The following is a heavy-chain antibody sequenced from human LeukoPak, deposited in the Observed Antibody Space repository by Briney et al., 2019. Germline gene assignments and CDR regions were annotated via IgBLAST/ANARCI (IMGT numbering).Heavy chain of an antibody. J-gene: IGHJ6*03. V-gene: IGHV4-34*01. CDR3: ARGRECSSTSCYYYYYYMDV. CDR1: GGSFSGYY. CDR2: INHSGST. D-gene: IGHD2-2*01. Sequence: PSETLSLTCAVYGGSFSGYYWSWIRQPPGKGLEWVGEINHSGSTNYNPSLKSRVTISVDTSKNQFSLKLSSVTAADTAVYYCARGRECSSTSCYYYYYYMDVWGKGTTVTVSS.